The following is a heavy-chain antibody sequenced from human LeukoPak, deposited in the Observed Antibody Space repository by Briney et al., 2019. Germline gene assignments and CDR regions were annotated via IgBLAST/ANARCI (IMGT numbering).Heavy chain of an antibody. CDR1: GGSFSGYY. V-gene: IGHV4-34*01. CDR3: ARGPYSSGRPWGLWYFDL. J-gene: IGHJ2*01. D-gene: IGHD6-19*01. Sequence: PSETLSLTCAVYGGSFSGYYWSWIRQPPGKGLEWIGEINHSGSTNYNPSLKSRVTISVDTSKNQFSLKLSSVTAADTAVYYCARGPYSSGRPWGLWYFDLWGRGTLVTVSS. CDR2: INHSGST.